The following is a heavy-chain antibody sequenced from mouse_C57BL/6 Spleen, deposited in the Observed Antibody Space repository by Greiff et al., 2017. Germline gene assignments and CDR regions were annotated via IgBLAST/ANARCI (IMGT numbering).Heavy chain of an antibody. V-gene: IGHV1-15*01. CDR3: TIYYYGNWYFDV. Sequence: QVQLKQSGAELVRPGASVTLSCKASGYTFTDYEMHWVKQTPVHGLEWIGAIDPETGGTAYNQKFKGKAILTADKSSSTAYMELRSLTSEDSAVYYCTIYYYGNWYFDVWGTGTTVTVSS. CDR2: IDPETGGT. CDR1: GYTFTDYE. J-gene: IGHJ1*03. D-gene: IGHD1-1*01.